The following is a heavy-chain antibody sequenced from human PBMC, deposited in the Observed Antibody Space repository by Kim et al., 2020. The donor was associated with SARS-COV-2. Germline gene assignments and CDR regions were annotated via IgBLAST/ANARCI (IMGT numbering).Heavy chain of an antibody. CDR2: IYYSGST. V-gene: IGHV4-39*01. CDR3: ARLTTVLIVVVTANRYAFDI. CDR1: GGSISSSSYY. D-gene: IGHD2-21*02. Sequence: SETLSLTCTVSGGSISSSSYYWGWIRQPPGKGLEWIGSIYYSGSTYYNPSLKSRVTISVDTSKNQFSLKLSSVTAADTAVYYCARLTTVLIVVVTANRYAFDIWGQGTMVTVSS. J-gene: IGHJ3*02.